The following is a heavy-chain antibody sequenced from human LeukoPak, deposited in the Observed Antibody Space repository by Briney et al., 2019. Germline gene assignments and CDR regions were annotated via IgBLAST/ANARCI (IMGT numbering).Heavy chain of an antibody. J-gene: IGHJ4*02. CDR2: IYYSGST. CDR1: GGSLSSYY. CDR3: ARWQQLVSFGY. V-gene: IGHV4-59*01. D-gene: IGHD6-13*01. Sequence: SETLSLTCTVSGGSLSSYYWSWIRQPPGKGLEWIGYIYYSGSTNYNPSLKSRVTISVDTSKNQFSLKLSSVTAADTAVYYCARWQQLVSFGYWGQGTLVTVSS.